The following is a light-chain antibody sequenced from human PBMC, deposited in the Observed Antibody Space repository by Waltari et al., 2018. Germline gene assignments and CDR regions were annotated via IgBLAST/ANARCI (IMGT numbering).Light chain of an antibody. V-gene: IGLV1-51*02. J-gene: IGLJ7*01. CDR1: STKIRTNY. CDR2: EKT. CDR3: GTWDSSLSGAV. Sequence: SVLTQPPSVSPAPGQRVATSCSGGSTKIRTNYVSWYRQCPGTAPKLLIYEKTERPSGIPGRFSGSKSGTSATLDITGLQAGDEADYYCGTWDSSLSGAVFGGGTHLTVL.